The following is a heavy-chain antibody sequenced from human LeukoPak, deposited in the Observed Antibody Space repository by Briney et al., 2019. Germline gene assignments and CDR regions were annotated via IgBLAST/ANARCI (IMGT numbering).Heavy chain of an antibody. CDR3: TSVVGEPAAYDAFDI. Sequence: GGSLRLSCAASGFTLSNAWMSWVRQAPGKGLEWVGRIKSKPDGGTTDYAAPVKGRFTISRDDSKNTLYLQMNRLKTEDTAVYYCTSVVGEPAAYDAFDIWGQGTMVTVSS. CDR2: IKSKPDGGTT. J-gene: IGHJ3*02. V-gene: IGHV3-15*01. D-gene: IGHD2-2*01. CDR1: GFTLSNAW.